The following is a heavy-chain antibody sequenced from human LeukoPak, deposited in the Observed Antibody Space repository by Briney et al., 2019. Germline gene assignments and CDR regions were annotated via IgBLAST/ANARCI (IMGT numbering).Heavy chain of an antibody. Sequence: QTGGSLRLSCAASGFTFSSYAMHWVRQAPGKGLEWVAVISYDGSNKYYADSVKGRFTISRDNSKNTLYLQMNSLRAEDTAVYYCAKPGGSSGNDFWVFDYWGQGTLVTVSS. CDR2: ISYDGSNK. CDR3: AKPGGSSGNDFWVFDY. J-gene: IGHJ4*02. V-gene: IGHV3-30-3*02. CDR1: GFTFSSYA. D-gene: IGHD5-12*01.